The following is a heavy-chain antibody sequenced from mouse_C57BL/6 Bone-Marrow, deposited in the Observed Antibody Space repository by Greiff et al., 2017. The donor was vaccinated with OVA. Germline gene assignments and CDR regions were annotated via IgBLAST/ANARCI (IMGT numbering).Heavy chain of an antibody. Sequence: EVKLQESGGGLVKPGGSLKLSCAASGFTFSDYGMHWVRQAPEKGLEWVAYISSGSSTIYYADTVKGRFTISRDNAKNTLFLQMTSLRSEDTAMYYCAREGSMVTPAWFAYWGQGTLVTVSA. D-gene: IGHD2-2*01. CDR1: GFTFSDYG. CDR2: ISSGSSTI. V-gene: IGHV5-17*01. CDR3: AREGSMVTPAWFAY. J-gene: IGHJ3*01.